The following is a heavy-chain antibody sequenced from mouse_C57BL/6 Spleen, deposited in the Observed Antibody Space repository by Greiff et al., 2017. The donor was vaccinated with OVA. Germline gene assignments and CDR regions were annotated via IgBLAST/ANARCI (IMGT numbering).Heavy chain of an antibody. CDR2: IYPGDGDT. Sequence: QVQLKESGPELVKPGASVKISCKASGYAFSSSWMNWVKQRPGKGLEWIGRIYPGDGDTNYNGKFKGKATLTADKSSSTAYMQLSSLTSEDSAVYFCARAYDYDDGVDYWGQGTTLTVSS. V-gene: IGHV1-82*01. D-gene: IGHD2-4*01. J-gene: IGHJ2*01. CDR1: GYAFSSSW. CDR3: ARAYDYDDGVDY.